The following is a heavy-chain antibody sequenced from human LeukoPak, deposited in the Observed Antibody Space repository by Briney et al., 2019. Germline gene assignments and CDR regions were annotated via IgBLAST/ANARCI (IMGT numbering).Heavy chain of an antibody. J-gene: IGHJ4*02. V-gene: IGHV3-7*01. CDR2: IDQHGRDK. CDR3: VRGSGWFFGF. Sequence: GGSLTLSCAASASFSGNWMHWVRQAPGKGLEWVASIDQHGRDKYFLDSMKGRFTIFRDNSKSSLYLQMNSLRAEDTAVYYCVRGSGWFFGFWGQGSLVTVSS. CDR1: ASFSGNW. D-gene: IGHD6-19*01.